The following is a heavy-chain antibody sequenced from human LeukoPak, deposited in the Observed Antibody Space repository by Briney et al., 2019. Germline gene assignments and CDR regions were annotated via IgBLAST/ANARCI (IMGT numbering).Heavy chain of an antibody. CDR2: LSGSGGST. Sequence: GGSLRLSCAASGFTFSSYAMSWVRQAPGQGLEWVSSLSGSGGSTHYADSVKGRFTISRDNSKNTLYLQMNSLRAEDTAVYYCAKSPYVQVLVYYLDPWGQGTLVTVSS. V-gene: IGHV3-23*01. J-gene: IGHJ5*02. D-gene: IGHD3-22*01. CDR3: AKSPYVQVLVYYLDP. CDR1: GFTFSSYA.